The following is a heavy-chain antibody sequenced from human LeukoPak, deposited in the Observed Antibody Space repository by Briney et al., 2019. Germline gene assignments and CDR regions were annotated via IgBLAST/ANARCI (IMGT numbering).Heavy chain of an antibody. CDR3: ARGPTYYDFWSGSY. V-gene: IGHV1-2*02. CDR2: INPNSGGT. J-gene: IGHJ4*02. CDR1: GYTFTGYY. D-gene: IGHD3-3*01. Sequence: ASVKVSCKASGYTFTGYYMHWVRQAPGQGLEWMGWINPNSGGTNYAQKFQGRVTMTRDTSISTAYMELSRLRSDDTAVYYCARGPTYYDFWSGSYWGQGTLVTVSS.